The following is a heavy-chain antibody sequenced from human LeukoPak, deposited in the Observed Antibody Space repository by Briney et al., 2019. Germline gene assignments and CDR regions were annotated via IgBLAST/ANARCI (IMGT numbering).Heavy chain of an antibody. Sequence: GGSLRLSCAASGFTFSSYAMSWVRQAPGKGLEWVSAISGSGGSTYCADSVKGRFTISRDNSKNTLYLQMNSLRAEDTAVYYCARKLGYCSGGSCYPGRWLDVWGQGTTVTVSS. CDR1: GFTFSSYA. V-gene: IGHV3-23*01. J-gene: IGHJ6*02. CDR3: ARKLGYCSGGSCYPGRWLDV. CDR2: ISGSGGST. D-gene: IGHD2-15*01.